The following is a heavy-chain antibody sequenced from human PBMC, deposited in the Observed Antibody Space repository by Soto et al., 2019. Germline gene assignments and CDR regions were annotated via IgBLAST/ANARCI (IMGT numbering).Heavy chain of an antibody. CDR1: GFSLITSGMC. D-gene: IGHD1-1*01. CDR3: ARAGNWNDAGESWFDP. Sequence: GPTLVNPTRSLTLTCTFSGFSLITSGMCVSWIRQPPGKALEWLALIDWDDDKYYSTSLKTRLTISKDTSKNQVVLTMTNMDPVDTATYYCARAGNWNDAGESWFDPWGQGTLVTVSS. V-gene: IGHV2-70*01. J-gene: IGHJ5*02. CDR2: IDWDDDK.